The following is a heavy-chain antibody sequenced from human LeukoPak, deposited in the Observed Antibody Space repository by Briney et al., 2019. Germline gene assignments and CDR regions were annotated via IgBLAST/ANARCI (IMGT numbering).Heavy chain of an antibody. V-gene: IGHV3-64D*06. CDR2: ISTTGGST. CDR3: KGWIQAVGNFC. CDR1: GFTFSNYD. D-gene: IGHD5-18*01. J-gene: IGHJ4*02. Sequence: PGGSLRLSCSASGFTFSNYDMHWVRQSPGKGPEYVSAISTTGGSTYYADSVKGRFTISRDNSKNTLYLQMSSLTAEDTAVYCVKGWIQAVGNFCWGQGTLVTVSS.